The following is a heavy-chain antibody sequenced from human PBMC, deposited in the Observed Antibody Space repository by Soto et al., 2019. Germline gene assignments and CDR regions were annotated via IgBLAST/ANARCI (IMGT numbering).Heavy chain of an antibody. Sequence: SETLSLTCTVSGGSISSYYWSWIRQPPGKGLEWIGYIYYSGSTNYNPSLKSRVTISVDTSKNQFSLKLSSVTAADTAVYYCARGVYYDFWSGPYYYYYMDVWGKGTTVTVSS. CDR2: IYYSGST. D-gene: IGHD3-3*01. J-gene: IGHJ6*03. V-gene: IGHV4-59*01. CDR1: GGSISSYY. CDR3: ARGVYYDFWSGPYYYYYMDV.